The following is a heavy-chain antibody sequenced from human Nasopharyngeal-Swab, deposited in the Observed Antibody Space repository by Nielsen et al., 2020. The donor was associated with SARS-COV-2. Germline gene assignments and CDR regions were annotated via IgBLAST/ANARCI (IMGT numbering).Heavy chain of an antibody. CDR2: ISYDGSNT. V-gene: IGHV3-30*18. CDR3: AKGYFLDY. Sequence: GASLKISCAASGFTFSRYGMHWVRQDQGKGLEWVAVISYDGSNTYYADSVKGRFTISSDNSKNTLYLQMNSLRAEDSAVYYCAKGYFLDYWGQGTLVTVSS. CDR1: GFTFSRYG. D-gene: IGHD2/OR15-2a*01. J-gene: IGHJ4*02.